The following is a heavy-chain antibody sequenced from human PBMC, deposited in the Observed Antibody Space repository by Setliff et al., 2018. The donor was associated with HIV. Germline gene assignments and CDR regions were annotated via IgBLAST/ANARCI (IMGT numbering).Heavy chain of an antibody. J-gene: IGHJ4*02. V-gene: IGHV3-7*03. Sequence: PGGSLRLSCAASGFTFSSYGMHWVRQAPGKGLEWVANIKEDGSDKYYVDSVKGRFTISKDNAENSIYLQMNSLRVEDTAFYYCGRGGWTDFGDYWIDFWGQGTLVTAPQ. D-gene: IGHD4-17*01. CDR1: GFTFSSYG. CDR2: IKEDGSDK. CDR3: GRGGWTDFGDYWIDF.